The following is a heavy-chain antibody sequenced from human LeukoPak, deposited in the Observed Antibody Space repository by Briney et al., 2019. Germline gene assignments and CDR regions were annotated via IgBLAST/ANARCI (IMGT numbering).Heavy chain of an antibody. CDR3: ARVSSGYDFDY. V-gene: IGHV1-46*01. CDR2: INPSGGST. D-gene: IGHD5-12*01. CDR1: GYTFTSYY. Sequence: ASVKVSCKASGYTFTSYYMHWVRQAPGQGLEWMGIINPSGGSTSYAQKFQGRVTMTRDPSTSTVYMELSSLRSEDTAVYYCARVSSGYDFDYWGQGTLVTVSS. J-gene: IGHJ4*02.